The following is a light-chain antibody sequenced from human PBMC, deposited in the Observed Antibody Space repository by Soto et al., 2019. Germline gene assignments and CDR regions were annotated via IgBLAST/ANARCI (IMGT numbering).Light chain of an antibody. Sequence: QSVLTQPPSVSGAPGQRVTISCTGSSSNIGAGYDVHWYQQLPGTAPKLLIYANSNRPSGVPDRSSGSKSVTSASLAITGLPADDEADYYCHSYDNSLTLRVFGTGTKLTVL. CDR3: HSYDNSLTLRV. CDR2: ANS. V-gene: IGLV1-40*01. CDR1: SSNIGAGYD. J-gene: IGLJ1*01.